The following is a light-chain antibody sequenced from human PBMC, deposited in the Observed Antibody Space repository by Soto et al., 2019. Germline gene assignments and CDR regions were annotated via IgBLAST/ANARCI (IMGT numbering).Light chain of an antibody. Sequence: QSALTQPASVSGSPGQSITIPCTGTSSDIGGYNYVSWYRQHPGKAPELMIYDVANRPSGVSDRFSGSKSGNTASLTISGLQTEDEADYYCSSYTSTSTLYVFGTGTKLTVL. CDR3: SSYTSTSTLYV. V-gene: IGLV2-14*03. J-gene: IGLJ1*01. CDR2: DVA. CDR1: SSDIGGYNY.